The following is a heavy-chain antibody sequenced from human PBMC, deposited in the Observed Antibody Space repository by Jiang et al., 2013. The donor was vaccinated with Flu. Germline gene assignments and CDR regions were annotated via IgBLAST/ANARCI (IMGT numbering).Heavy chain of an antibody. Sequence: GLVKPSETLSLICTVSGGSISSHYWSWVRQPPREGTGVDWVYPLHWEHPLQPSLRSRVTISVDTSKQHFSLKLTSVTAADTAVYYCARGAVSGSDPGDIWGQGILVTVSS. J-gene: IGHJ4*02. V-gene: IGHV4-59*08. CDR3: ARGAVSGSDPGDI. D-gene: IGHD4-17*01. CDR1: GGSISSHY. CDR2: PLHWEH.